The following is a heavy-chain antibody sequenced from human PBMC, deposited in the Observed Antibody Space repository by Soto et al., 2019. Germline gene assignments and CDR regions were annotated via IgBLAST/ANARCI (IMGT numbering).Heavy chain of an antibody. CDR2: ISGSGGST. CDR1: GFTFSSYA. V-gene: IGHV3-23*01. Sequence: GGPLRLSCAASGFTFSSYAMSWVRQAPGKGLEWVSAISGSGGSTYYADSVKGRFTISRDNSKNTLYLQMNSLRAEDTAVYYCAKDLTIFGVVIIPVAFDIWGQGTMVTVSS. D-gene: IGHD3-3*01. J-gene: IGHJ3*02. CDR3: AKDLTIFGVVIIPVAFDI.